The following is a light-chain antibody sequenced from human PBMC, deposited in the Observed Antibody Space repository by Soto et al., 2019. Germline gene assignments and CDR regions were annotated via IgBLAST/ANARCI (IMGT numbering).Light chain of an antibody. Sequence: QAVVTQPPSVSEAPRQRVTISCSGSSSNIGNNAVNWYQQLPGKAPKLLIYYDDLLPSGVSDRFYGSKSGTSASLAISGLQSEDEADYYCAAWDDSLNGLVFGGGTKLTVL. V-gene: IGLV1-36*01. CDR1: SSNIGNNA. CDR2: YDD. CDR3: AAWDDSLNGLV. J-gene: IGLJ2*01.